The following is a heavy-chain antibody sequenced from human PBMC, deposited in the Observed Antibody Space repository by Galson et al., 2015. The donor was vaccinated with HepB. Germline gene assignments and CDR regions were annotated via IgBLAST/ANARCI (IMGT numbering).Heavy chain of an antibody. CDR2: ISAYNGNT. CDR1: GYTFTSYG. D-gene: IGHD2-2*01. CDR3: ARDRGVPAAIVVGWYFNL. V-gene: IGHV1-18*01. Sequence: SVKVSCKASGYTFTSYGISWVRQAPGQGLEWMGWISAYNGNTNYAQKLQGRVTMTTDTSTSTAYMELRSLRSDDTAVYYCARDRGVPAAIVVGWYFNLWGRGTLVTVSS. J-gene: IGHJ2*01.